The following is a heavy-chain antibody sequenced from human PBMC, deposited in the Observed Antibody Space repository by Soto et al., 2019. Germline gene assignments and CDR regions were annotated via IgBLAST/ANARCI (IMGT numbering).Heavy chain of an antibody. CDR3: ARGWGYFDSSGFPYLYAMDV. D-gene: IGHD3-22*01. V-gene: IGHV3-7*01. J-gene: IGHJ6*02. CDR1: GFTFSTYW. Sequence: EVQLVGSGGGLVQPGGSLRLSCAASGFTFSTYWMSWVCQAPGKGLEWVANIKEDGSEKYYVDSVEGRFTISRDNAKNSLYLQMTSLRAEDTALYYCARGWGYFDSSGFPYLYAMDVWGQGTTVTVSS. CDR2: IKEDGSEK.